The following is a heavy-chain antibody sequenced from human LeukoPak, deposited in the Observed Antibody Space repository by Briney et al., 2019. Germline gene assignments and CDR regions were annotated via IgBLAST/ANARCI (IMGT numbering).Heavy chain of an antibody. CDR2: ISWNSGSI. CDR1: GFTFGDYA. CDR3: EARGY. Sequence: GGSLRLSCAASGFTFGDYAMHWVRQAPGKGLEWVSGISWNSGSIGYADSVKGWFTISRDNSKNTLYLQMNSLRPEDTAVYYCEARGYWGQGTLVTVSS. V-gene: IGHV3-9*01. J-gene: IGHJ4*02.